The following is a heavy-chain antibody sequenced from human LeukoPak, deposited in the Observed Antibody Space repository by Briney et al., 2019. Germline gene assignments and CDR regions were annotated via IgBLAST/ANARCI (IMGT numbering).Heavy chain of an antibody. CDR3: ASQTEVGGVYYDFWSGYSTDAFDI. D-gene: IGHD3-3*01. Sequence: GGSLRLSCAASGFTFSSYSMNWVRQAPGKGLEWVSSISSSSSYIYYADSVKGRFTISRDNAKNSLYLQMNSLRAEDTAVYYCASQTEVGGVYYDFWSGYSTDAFDIWGQGTMVTVSS. V-gene: IGHV3-21*01. J-gene: IGHJ3*02. CDR1: GFTFSSYS. CDR2: ISSSSSYI.